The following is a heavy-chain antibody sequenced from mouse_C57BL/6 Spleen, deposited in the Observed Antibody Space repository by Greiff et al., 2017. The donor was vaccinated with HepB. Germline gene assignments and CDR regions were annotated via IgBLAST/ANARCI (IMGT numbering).Heavy chain of an antibody. CDR3: ARSELVGDFDY. D-gene: IGHD4-1*01. J-gene: IGHJ2*01. V-gene: IGHV5-17*01. CDR2: ISSGSSTI. Sequence: EVHLVESGGGLVKPGGSLKLSCAASGFTFSDYGMHWVRQAPEKGLEWVAYISSGSSTIYYADTVKGRFTISRDNAKNTLFLQMTSLRSEDTAMYYCARSELVGDFDYWGQGTTLTVSS. CDR1: GFTFSDYG.